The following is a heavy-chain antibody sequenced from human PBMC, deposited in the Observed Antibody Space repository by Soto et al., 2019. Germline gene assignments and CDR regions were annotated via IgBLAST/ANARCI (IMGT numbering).Heavy chain of an antibody. CDR2: ISSSSSTI. V-gene: IGHV3-48*01. CDR1: GFTFSSYS. CDR3: ARDGPKAWFGEDYMDV. D-gene: IGHD3-10*01. J-gene: IGHJ6*03. Sequence: GSLRLSCAASGFTFSSYSMNWVRQAPGKGLEWVSYISSSSSTIYYADSVKGRFTISRDNAKNSLYLQMNSLRAEDTAVYYCARDGPKAWFGEDYMDVWGKGTTVTVSS.